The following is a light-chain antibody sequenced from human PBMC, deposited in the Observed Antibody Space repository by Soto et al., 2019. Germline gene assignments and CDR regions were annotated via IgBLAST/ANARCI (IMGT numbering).Light chain of an antibody. J-gene: IGKJ4*01. V-gene: IGKV1-12*01. CDR1: QGISSW. Sequence: DIQMTQSPSSVSASVGDRVTITCRASQGISSWLAWSQQKPGEAPKLLIYATSSLQSGVPSRLSGSGYGTDFTLTISSLQPEDFATYSCQQANSFPLAFGGGTKVEIK. CDR2: ATS. CDR3: QQANSFPLA.